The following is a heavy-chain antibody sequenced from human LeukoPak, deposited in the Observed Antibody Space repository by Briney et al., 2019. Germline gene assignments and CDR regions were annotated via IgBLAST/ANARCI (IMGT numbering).Heavy chain of an antibody. V-gene: IGHV4-34*01. CDR3: ARFEGPPGIAAATWFDP. D-gene: IGHD6-25*01. J-gene: IGHJ5*02. CDR1: GGSFSGYY. CDR2: MYYSGST. Sequence: SETLSLTCAVYGGSFSGYYWAWIRQPPGKGLEWIGSMYYSGSTYYNPSLKSRVTISIDTSKNQFSLNLSSVTAADTAVYYCARFEGPPGIAAATWFDPWGQGTLVIVSS.